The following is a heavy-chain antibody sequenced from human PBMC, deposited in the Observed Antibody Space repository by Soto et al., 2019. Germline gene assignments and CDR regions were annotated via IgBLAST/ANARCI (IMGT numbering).Heavy chain of an antibody. D-gene: IGHD3-3*01. CDR2: IYTSGST. CDR1: GGSISSYY. Sequence: KTSETLSLTCTVSGGSISSYYWSWIRQPAGKGLEWIGRIYTSGSTNYNPSLKSRVTMSVDTSKNQFSLKLSSVTAADTAVYYCARVGYDFWSGYYTRAFDIWGQGTMVTVSS. J-gene: IGHJ3*02. V-gene: IGHV4-4*07. CDR3: ARVGYDFWSGYYTRAFDI.